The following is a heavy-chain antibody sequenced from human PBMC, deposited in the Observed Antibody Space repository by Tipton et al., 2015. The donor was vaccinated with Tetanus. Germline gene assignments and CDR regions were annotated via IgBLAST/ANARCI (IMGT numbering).Heavy chain of an antibody. Sequence: LRLSCTVSGGSISSYYWSWIRQPAGKGLEWIGRIYTSGSTNYNPSLKSRVTMSVDTSKNQFSLKLSSVTAADTAVYYCAREEAARPFFDYWGQGTLVTVSS. D-gene: IGHD6-6*01. CDR2: IYTSGST. CDR3: AREEAARPFFDY. J-gene: IGHJ4*02. V-gene: IGHV4-4*07. CDR1: GGSISSYY.